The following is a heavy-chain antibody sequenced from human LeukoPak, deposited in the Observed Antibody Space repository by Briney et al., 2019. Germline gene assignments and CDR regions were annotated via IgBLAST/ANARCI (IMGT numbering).Heavy chain of an antibody. Sequence: GGSLRLSCAASGFTFSSYAMSWVRQAPGKGLEWVSAISGSGGSTYYADSVKGRYTISRDNSKNTLYPQMNSLRAEGTAVYYCAKDSALYDFWSGYHEDWGQGTLVTVSS. CDR1: GFTFSSYA. V-gene: IGHV3-23*01. D-gene: IGHD3-3*01. CDR3: AKDSALYDFWSGYHED. J-gene: IGHJ4*02. CDR2: ISGSGGST.